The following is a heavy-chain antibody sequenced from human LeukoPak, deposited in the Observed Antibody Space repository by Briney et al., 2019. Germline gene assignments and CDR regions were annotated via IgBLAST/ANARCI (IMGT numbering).Heavy chain of an antibody. D-gene: IGHD3-10*01. CDR2: INYSGST. V-gene: IGHV4-59*01. CDR3: ARDSYGSGSYSPWGLGIDY. CDR1: GGSISIYY. Sequence: SETLSLTCTVSGGSISIYYWSWIRQPPGKGLEWIGYINYSGSTNYNPSLKSRVTISVDTSKNQFSLKLTSVTAADTAVYYCARDSYGSGSYSPWGLGIDYWGQGTLVTVSS. J-gene: IGHJ4*02.